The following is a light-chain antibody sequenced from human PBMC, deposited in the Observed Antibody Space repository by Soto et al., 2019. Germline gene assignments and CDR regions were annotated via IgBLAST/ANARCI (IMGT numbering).Light chain of an antibody. V-gene: IGKV1-39*01. CDR3: QHYVTIPR. CDR1: QYINTY. J-gene: IGKJ3*01. Sequence: DIQMNQYPSSLAASVGDRVTVTCRASQYINTYLNWYQQRPWKAPKLLIYAASSLQNGVPSRFSGSGSTTDFTHTTGILQPEEFATYYCQHYVTIPRFGHGT. CDR2: AAS.